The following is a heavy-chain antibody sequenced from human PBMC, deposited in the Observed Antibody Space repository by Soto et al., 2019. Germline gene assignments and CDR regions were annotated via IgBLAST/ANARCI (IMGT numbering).Heavy chain of an antibody. J-gene: IGHJ6*02. CDR3: AILVFSTGTITYDYYGMDV. CDR1: GYTFTSYG. CDR2: ISAYNGNT. Sequence: GASVKVSCKASGYTFTSYGISWVRQAPGQGLEWMGWISAYNGNTNYAQKLQGRVTMTTDTSTSTAYMELRSLRSDDTAVYYCAILVFSTGTITYDYYGMDVWGQWTTVTVSS. D-gene: IGHD1-7*01. V-gene: IGHV1-18*04.